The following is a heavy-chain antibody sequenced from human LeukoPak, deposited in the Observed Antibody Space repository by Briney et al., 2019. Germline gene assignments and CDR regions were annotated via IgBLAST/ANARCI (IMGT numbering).Heavy chain of an antibody. J-gene: IGHJ4*02. CDR1: GYTFTGYY. D-gene: IGHD5-18*01. V-gene: IGHV1-2*06. Sequence: ASVKVSCKASGYTFTGYYVHWVRQAPGQGLEWMGRINPNSGGTNYAQKFQGRGTMTRDTSISTAYMELSRLRSDDTAVYYCARELGYRGYSYGAEVDYWGQGTLVTVSS. CDR2: INPNSGGT. CDR3: ARELGYRGYSYGAEVDY.